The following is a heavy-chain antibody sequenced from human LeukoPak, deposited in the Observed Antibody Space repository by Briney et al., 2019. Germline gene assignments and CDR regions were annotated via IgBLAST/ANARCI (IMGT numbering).Heavy chain of an antibody. CDR2: IYYSGST. V-gene: IGHV4-59*08. Sequence: SETLSLTCTVSGGSISGYYWSWIRQPPGKGLEWIGYIYYSGSTNYNPSLKSRVTISVDTSKNQFSLKLNSVTAADTAVYYCASSSWYRIYWGQGTLVTVSS. D-gene: IGHD6-13*01. CDR3: ASSSWYRIY. J-gene: IGHJ4*02. CDR1: GGSISGYY.